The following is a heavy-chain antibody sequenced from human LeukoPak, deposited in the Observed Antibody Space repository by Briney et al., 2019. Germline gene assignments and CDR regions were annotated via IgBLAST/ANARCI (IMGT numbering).Heavy chain of an antibody. D-gene: IGHD3-3*01. CDR3: ARTGREWLFSDY. J-gene: IGHJ4*02. CDR2: IYYSGST. V-gene: IGHV4-59*12. Sequence: SETLSLTCTVSGGSISSYYWSWIRQPPGKGLEWIGYIYYSGSTYYNPSLKSRVTISVDTSKNQFSLKLSSVTAADTAVYYCARTGREWLFSDYWGQGTLVTVSS. CDR1: GGSISSYY.